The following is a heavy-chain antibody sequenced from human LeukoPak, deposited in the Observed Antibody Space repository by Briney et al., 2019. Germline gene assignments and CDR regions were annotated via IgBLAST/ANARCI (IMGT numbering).Heavy chain of an antibody. V-gene: IGHV3-30*02. CDR3: AKDRRPVNQQYGAPGY. CDR2: IRYDGSNK. Sequence: GGSLRLSCAASGFTFSSYGMHWVRQAPGKGLEWVAFIRYDGSNKYYADSVKGPFTISRDNSKNTLYLQINSLRAEDTAVYYCAKDRRPVNQQYGAPGYWGQGTLVTVSS. CDR1: GFTFSSYG. D-gene: IGHD4-17*01. J-gene: IGHJ4*02.